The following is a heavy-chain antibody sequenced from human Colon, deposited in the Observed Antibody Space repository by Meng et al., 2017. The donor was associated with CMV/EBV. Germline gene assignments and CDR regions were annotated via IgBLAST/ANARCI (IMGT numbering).Heavy chain of an antibody. J-gene: IGHJ6*02. CDR2: IYESGNT. Sequence: LRLSCSVSGVAMGLYDWGWIRQAPGKGLEWLGHIYESGNTKYNPSLESRVTISADTSKNEFSLKLRSVTAADTAVYYCARQRRRINLLKGNEADFHGDMDVWGQGTTVTVSS. CDR1: GVAMGLYD. CDR3: ARQRRRINLLKGNEADFHGDMDV. D-gene: IGHD3-10*01. V-gene: IGHV4-59*08.